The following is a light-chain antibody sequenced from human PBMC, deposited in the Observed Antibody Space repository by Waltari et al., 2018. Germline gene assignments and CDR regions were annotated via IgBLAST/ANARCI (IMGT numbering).Light chain of an antibody. CDR2: EVD. Sequence: SALTQPASVSASSGQSIPLSCTGSRSDVGSYDLVAWYQQHPGKAPHLLIYEVDKRPSGVSYRFSGSKSGNAASLTISGLQAEDEAHYFCSSYTYGGPWVFGGGTLLTVL. CDR3: SSYTYGGPWV. CDR1: RSDVGSYDL. J-gene: IGLJ2*01. V-gene: IGLV2-23*02.